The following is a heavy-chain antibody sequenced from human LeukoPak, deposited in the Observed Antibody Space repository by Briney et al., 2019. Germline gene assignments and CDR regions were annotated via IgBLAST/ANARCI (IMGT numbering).Heavy chain of an antibody. CDR2: ISWNSGSI. CDR1: GFTFDDYA. J-gene: IGHJ5*02. CDR3: AKVPYYDFWSGSEANWFDP. V-gene: IGHV3-9*01. Sequence: GGSLRLSCAASGFTFDDYAMHWVRQAPGKGLEWVSGISWNSGSIGCADSVKGRFTISRDNSKNTLYLQMNSLRAEDTAVYYCAKVPYYDFWSGSEANWFDPWGQGTLVTVSS. D-gene: IGHD3-3*01.